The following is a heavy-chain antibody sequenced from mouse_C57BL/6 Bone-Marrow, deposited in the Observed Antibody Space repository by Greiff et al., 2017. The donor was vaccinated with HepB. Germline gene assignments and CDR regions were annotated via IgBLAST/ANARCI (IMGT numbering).Heavy chain of an antibody. D-gene: IGHD1-1*01. CDR1: GYTFTSYW. Sequence: QVQLQQPGTELVKPGASVKLSCKASGYTFTSYWMHWVKQRPGQGLEWIGTINPSNGVTNYNEKFKSKATLSVDKSSSTAYMQISSLTSEDSAVYDCARHYYGSRQRYAMDYWGQGTSVTVSS. CDR2: INPSNGVT. V-gene: IGHV1-53*01. CDR3: ARHYYGSRQRYAMDY. J-gene: IGHJ4*01.